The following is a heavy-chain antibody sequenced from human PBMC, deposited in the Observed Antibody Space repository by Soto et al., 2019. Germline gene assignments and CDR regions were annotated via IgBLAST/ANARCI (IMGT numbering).Heavy chain of an antibody. CDR2: IYPGDSDT. V-gene: IGHV5-51*01. Sequence: GESLKISCQGSGYSFTSYWIGWVRQMPGKGLEWMGIIYPGDSDTRYSPSFQGQVTISADKSISTAYLKWSSLKASDTAMYYCARRNDVTIFGVVIHYGMDVWGQGTTVTVSS. D-gene: IGHD3-3*01. CDR1: GYSFTSYW. CDR3: ARRNDVTIFGVVIHYGMDV. J-gene: IGHJ6*02.